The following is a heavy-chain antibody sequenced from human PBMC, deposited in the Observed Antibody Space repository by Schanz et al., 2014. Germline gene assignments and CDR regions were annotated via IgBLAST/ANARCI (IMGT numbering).Heavy chain of an antibody. CDR3: AKDPSHGDYDYYFDY. J-gene: IGHJ4*02. V-gene: IGHV3-66*01. CDR2: IYSGIGA. D-gene: IGHD3-22*01. Sequence: EVQLVESGGGLVKPGGSLRLSCAASGFTVSSNHMSWVRQAPGKGLEWVSVIYSGIGAYYADSVKDRFTVSRDNSKNTLYLQMNSLRAEDTAVYYCAKDPSHGDYDYYFDYWGQGTLVTVSS. CDR1: GFTVSSNH.